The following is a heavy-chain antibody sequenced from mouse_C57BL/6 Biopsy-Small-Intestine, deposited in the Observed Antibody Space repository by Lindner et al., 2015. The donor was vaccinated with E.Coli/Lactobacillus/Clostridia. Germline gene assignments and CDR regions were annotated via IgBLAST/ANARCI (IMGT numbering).Heavy chain of an antibody. V-gene: IGHV1-53*01. CDR1: GYTFTGYC. CDR2: INPKTGGT. D-gene: IGHD2-13*01. J-gene: IGHJ4*01. Sequence: SVKVSCKASGYTFTGYCIHWVRQAPGQGLEWMGRINPKTGGTDYAQKFQGRVTLTRDTSVSTAYMELSRLTSDDTAVYYCARDWGEGYPDSGDNWGQGTLAAVSS. CDR3: ARDWGEGYPDSGDN.